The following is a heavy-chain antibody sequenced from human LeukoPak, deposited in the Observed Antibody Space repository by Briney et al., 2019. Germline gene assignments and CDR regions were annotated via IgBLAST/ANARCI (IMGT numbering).Heavy chain of an antibody. Sequence: GGSLRLSCAASGFTFTSYWMSWVRQVPGKGLERVAITKDDGSEKLYVDSVKGRFTISRDDAENSLSLQMNSLRVEDTAVYYCARVLRSYCCAFDIWGQGTMVTVSS. D-gene: IGHD3-16*02. CDR2: TKDDGSEK. V-gene: IGHV3-7*01. CDR1: GFTFTSYW. CDR3: ARVLRSYCCAFDI. J-gene: IGHJ3*02.